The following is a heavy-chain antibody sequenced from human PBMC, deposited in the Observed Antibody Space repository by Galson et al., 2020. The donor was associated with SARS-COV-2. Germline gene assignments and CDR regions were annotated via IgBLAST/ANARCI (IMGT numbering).Heavy chain of an antibody. Sequence: GGSLRLSCAASGFTFSSYGMHWVRQAPGKGLEWVAVISYDGSNKYYADSVKGRFTISRDNSKNTLYLQMNSLRAEDTAVYYCAGNLGAGTYYYYYGMDVWGQGTTVTVSS. CDR2: ISYDGSNK. D-gene: IGHD6-13*01. J-gene: IGHJ6*02. CDR3: AGNLGAGTYYYYYGMDV. V-gene: IGHV3-30*03. CDR1: GFTFSSYG.